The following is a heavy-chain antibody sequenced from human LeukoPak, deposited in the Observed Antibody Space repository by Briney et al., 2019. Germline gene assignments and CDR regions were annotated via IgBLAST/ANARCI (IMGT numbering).Heavy chain of an antibody. CDR3: ARDMVSGSPGAGFDY. CDR1: GYTFTGYY. D-gene: IGHD3-10*01. J-gene: IGHJ4*02. CDR2: INPNSGGT. Sequence: ASVKVSCKASGYTFTGYYMHWVRQAPGQGLEWMGWINPNSGGTNYAQKFQGRVTMTRDTSISTAYMELSRLRSDDTAVYYCARDMVSGSPGAGFDYWGQETLVTVSS. V-gene: IGHV1-2*02.